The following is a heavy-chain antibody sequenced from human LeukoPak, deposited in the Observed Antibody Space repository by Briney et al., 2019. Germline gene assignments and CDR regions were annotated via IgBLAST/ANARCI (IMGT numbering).Heavy chain of an antibody. CDR3: AKDPSGIVVVPAAMSDH. J-gene: IGHJ4*02. D-gene: IGHD2-2*01. Sequence: GGSLRLSCAASGFTFSSYAMSWVRQAPGKGLEWVSAISGSGGSTYYADSVKGRFTISRDNSKNTLYLQMNSLRAEDTAVYYCAKDPSGIVVVPAAMSDHWGQGTLVTVSS. V-gene: IGHV3-23*01. CDR1: GFTFSSYA. CDR2: ISGSGGST.